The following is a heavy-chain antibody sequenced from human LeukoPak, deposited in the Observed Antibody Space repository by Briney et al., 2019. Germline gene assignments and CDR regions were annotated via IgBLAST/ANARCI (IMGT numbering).Heavy chain of an antibody. CDR2: INPNSGGT. J-gene: IGHJ4*02. CDR3: ARVAEMATYPIDY. CDR1: GYTFTGYY. D-gene: IGHD5-24*01. Sequence: ASVKVSCKASGYTFTGYYTHWVRQAPGQGLEWMGWINPNSGGTNYAQKFQGRVTMTRDTSISTAYMELSRLRSDDTAVYYCARVAEMATYPIDYWGQGTLVTVSS. V-gene: IGHV1-2*02.